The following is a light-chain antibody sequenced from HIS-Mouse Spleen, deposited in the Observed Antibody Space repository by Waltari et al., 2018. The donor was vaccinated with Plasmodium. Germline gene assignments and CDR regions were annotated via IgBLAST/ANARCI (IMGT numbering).Light chain of an antibody. J-gene: IGLJ2*01. CDR2: EVS. Sequence: QSALTQPPSASGSPGQSVTISCTGTSSDVGSYHYVSWYQQHPGKAPKHMIYEVSQRAAGVPDRLSGSKSGNAASLTVSGLQAEDEAEYYCSSYAGSNNLVFGGGTKLTVL. CDR1: SSDVGSYHY. V-gene: IGLV2-8*01. CDR3: SSYAGSNNLV.